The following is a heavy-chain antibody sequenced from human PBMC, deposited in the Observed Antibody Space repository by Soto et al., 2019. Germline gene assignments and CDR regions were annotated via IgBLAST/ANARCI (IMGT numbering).Heavy chain of an antibody. Sequence: SLRLSCAASGFTFSDYYMSWIRQAPGKGLEWVSYISSSGSTIYYADSVKGRFTISRDGSKNTLYLQMGSLRAEDTALYYCAKGRGGSGSLTPRVDFWGQGTLVTVSS. CDR3: AKGRGGSGSLTPRVDF. D-gene: IGHD3-10*01. CDR2: ISSSGSTI. J-gene: IGHJ4*02. CDR1: GFTFSDYY. V-gene: IGHV3-11*01.